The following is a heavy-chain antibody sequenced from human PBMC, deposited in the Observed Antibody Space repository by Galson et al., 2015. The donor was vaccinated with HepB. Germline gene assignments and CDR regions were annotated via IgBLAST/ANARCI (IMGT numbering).Heavy chain of an antibody. CDR3: AREESTVTRDAFDI. D-gene: IGHD4-17*01. Sequence: VIWYDGSNKYYTDSVKGRFTISRDNSKNTLYLQMNSLRAEETAVYYCAREESTVTRDAFDIWGQGTLVTVSS. V-gene: IGHV3-33*01. J-gene: IGHJ3*02. CDR2: IWYDGSNK.